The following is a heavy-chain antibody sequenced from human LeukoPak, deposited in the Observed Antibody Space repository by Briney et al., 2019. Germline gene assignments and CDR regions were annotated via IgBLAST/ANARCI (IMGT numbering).Heavy chain of an antibody. D-gene: IGHD2-21*02. CDR3: SSGGDGFDI. V-gene: IGHV3-30*03. CDR1: GFTFSSYG. CDR2: ISYDGSNK. J-gene: IGHJ3*02. Sequence: PGGSLRLSCAASGFTFSSYGMHWVRQAPGKGLEWVAVISYDGSNKYYADSVKGRFTISRDNSKNTLYLQMNSLRAEDTAVYYCSSGGDGFDIWGQGTMVTVSS.